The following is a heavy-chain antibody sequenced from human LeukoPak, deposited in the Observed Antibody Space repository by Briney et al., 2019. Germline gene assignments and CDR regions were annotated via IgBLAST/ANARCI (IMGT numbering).Heavy chain of an antibody. J-gene: IGHJ4*02. CDR2: ISYDGSNK. D-gene: IGHD1-26*01. CDR1: GFTFSSYA. CDR3: ARDSSGSYFLDY. Sequence: GGSLRLSCAASGFTFSSYAMHWVRQAPGKGLEWVAVISYDGSNKYYADSVKGRFTISRDNSKNTLYLQMNSLRAEDTAVYYCARDSSGSYFLDYWGQGTLVTVSS. V-gene: IGHV3-30*04.